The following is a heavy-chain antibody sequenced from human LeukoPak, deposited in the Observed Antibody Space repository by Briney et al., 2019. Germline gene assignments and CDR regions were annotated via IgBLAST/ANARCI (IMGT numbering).Heavy chain of an antibody. CDR3: ARDPGYSSSWYHYYYGMDV. V-gene: IGHV3-48*04. J-gene: IGHJ6*02. Sequence: GGSLRLSCAASGFIFSDYSMTWVRQAPGKGLEWVSYIGRTTSPIYYADSVKGRFTISRDNAKNSLYLQMNSLRAEDTAVYYCARDPGYSSSWYHYYYGMDVWGQGTTVTVSS. CDR2: IGRTTSPI. D-gene: IGHD6-13*01. CDR1: GFIFSDYS.